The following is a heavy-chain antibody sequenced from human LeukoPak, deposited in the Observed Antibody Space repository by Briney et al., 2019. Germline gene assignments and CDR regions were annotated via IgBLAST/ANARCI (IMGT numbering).Heavy chain of an antibody. Sequence: PGGSLRLSCAASGFTLSNYAMNWVRQAPGKGLEWVSAISGSGGSTYYADSVKGRFTISRDNSKNTLYLQMNSLRAEDTAVYYCAKAGAVVVVAAKYFDYWGQGTLVTVSS. CDR1: GFTLSNYA. V-gene: IGHV3-23*01. CDR3: AKAGAVVVVAAKYFDY. CDR2: ISGSGGST. J-gene: IGHJ4*02. D-gene: IGHD2-15*01.